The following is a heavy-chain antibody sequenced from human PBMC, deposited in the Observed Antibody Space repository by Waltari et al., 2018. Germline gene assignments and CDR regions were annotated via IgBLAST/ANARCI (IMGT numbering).Heavy chain of an antibody. CDR1: GFTFSSYS. CDR3: ARDAGPYGGNSDY. J-gene: IGHJ4*02. Sequence: EVQLVESGGGLVKPGGSLRLSCAASGFTFSSYSMNWVRQAPGKGLEWFSSICSSSSYKYYADSVNGRFTSSRDNAKNSLYLQMNSLRAEDTAVYYCARDAGPYGGNSDYWGQGTLVTVSS. CDR2: ICSSSSYK. D-gene: IGHD4-17*01. V-gene: IGHV3-21*01.